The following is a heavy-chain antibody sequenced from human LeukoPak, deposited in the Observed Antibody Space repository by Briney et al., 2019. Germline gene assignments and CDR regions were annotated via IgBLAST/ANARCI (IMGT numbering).Heavy chain of an antibody. J-gene: IGHJ4*02. V-gene: IGHV4-61*01. CDR3: ARSVAVNRYYFDY. CDR2: IYYSGST. Sequence: KPSETLSLTCTVSGGSVSSGSYYWSWIRQPPGKGLEWIGYIYYSGSTNYNPSLKSRGTISVDTSKNQFSLKLSSVTAADTAVYYCARSVAVNRYYFDYWGQGTLVTVSS. CDR1: GGSVSSGSYY. D-gene: IGHD6-19*01.